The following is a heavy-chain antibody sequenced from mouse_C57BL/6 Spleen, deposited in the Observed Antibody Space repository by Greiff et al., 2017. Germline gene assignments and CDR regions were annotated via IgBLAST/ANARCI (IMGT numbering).Heavy chain of an antibody. CDR2: IDPSDSET. CDR1: GYTFTSYW. CDR3: AISGSSGYGGY. D-gene: IGHD3-2*02. J-gene: IGHJ2*01. Sequence: QVQLQQSGAELVRPGSSVKLSCKASGYTFTSYWMHWVKQRPIQGLEWIGNIDPSDSETHYNQKFKDKATLTLYKSSSTAYMQLSSLTSEDSAFYYCAISGSSGYGGYWGQGTTLTVSS. V-gene: IGHV1-52*01.